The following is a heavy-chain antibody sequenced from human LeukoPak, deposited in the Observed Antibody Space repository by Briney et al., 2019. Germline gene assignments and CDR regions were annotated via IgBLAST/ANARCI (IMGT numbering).Heavy chain of an antibody. Sequence: GGSLRLPCAASGFTFSSYGMHWVRQAPGKGLEWVAFIRYDGSNKYYADSVKGRFTISRDNSKNTLYLQMNSLRAEDTAVYYCAKGDQWELPFDYWGQGTLVTVSS. CDR2: IRYDGSNK. V-gene: IGHV3-30*02. CDR1: GFTFSSYG. J-gene: IGHJ4*02. CDR3: AKGDQWELPFDY. D-gene: IGHD1-26*01.